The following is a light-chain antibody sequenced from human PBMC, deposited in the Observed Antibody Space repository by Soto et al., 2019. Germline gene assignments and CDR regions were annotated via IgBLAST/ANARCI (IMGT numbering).Light chain of an antibody. J-gene: IGKJ4*01. CDR1: QGISSY. V-gene: IGKV1-9*01. CDR3: QQLKRYPLS. Sequence: IQLTQSPSSLSASIGDRVTITCRASQGISSYLAWYQQKPGKAPELLIDAASTLQSGVPSRFSGSGSWTDFTLTISSLQPEDFATYYCQQLKRYPLSFGGGTKVEIK. CDR2: AAS.